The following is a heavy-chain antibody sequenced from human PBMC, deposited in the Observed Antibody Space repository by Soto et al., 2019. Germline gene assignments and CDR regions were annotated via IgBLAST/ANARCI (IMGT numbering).Heavy chain of an antibody. CDR2: IYPSDSDT. Sequence: RGESLKISCRGSGYNFAGYWIAWVRQMPGKGLELMGIIYPSDSDTRYRPSFQGQVTISADKSISSAYLQWSSLRASDTAMYYCARGGVSTRTFDYWGQGTPVTVSS. J-gene: IGHJ4*02. CDR3: ARGGVSTRTFDY. D-gene: IGHD3-3*01. CDR1: GYNFAGYW. V-gene: IGHV5-51*01.